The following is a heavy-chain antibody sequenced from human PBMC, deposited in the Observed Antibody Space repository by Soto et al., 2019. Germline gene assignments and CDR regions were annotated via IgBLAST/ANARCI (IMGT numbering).Heavy chain of an antibody. CDR3: ARSYVTSRPIDF. CDR2: TNPRDGTT. J-gene: IGHJ4*02. CDR1: GYSLTGYY. Sequence: ASVKVSCKASGYSLTGYYMHWVRRAPGQGLEWMGITNPRDGTTNYAQKFQGRVTMTSDTSTSTVYMEMSSLRSDDTAMYYCARSYVTSRPIDFWGQGTLVT. D-gene: IGHD3-10*02. V-gene: IGHV1-46*01.